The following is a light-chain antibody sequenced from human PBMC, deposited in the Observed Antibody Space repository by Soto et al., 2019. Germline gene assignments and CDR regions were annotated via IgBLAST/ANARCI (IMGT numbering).Light chain of an antibody. V-gene: IGLV2-8*01. Sequence: QSALTQPPSASGAPGQSVAISCTGTSSDVGGYNYVSWYQQHPGKAPKLIIYEVNKRPSGVPDRFSGSKSGTTASLTVSGLQDEDEDDYYCSSYAGSSNVFGTGTKVTVL. CDR2: EVN. CDR3: SSYAGSSNV. CDR1: SSDVGGYNY. J-gene: IGLJ1*01.